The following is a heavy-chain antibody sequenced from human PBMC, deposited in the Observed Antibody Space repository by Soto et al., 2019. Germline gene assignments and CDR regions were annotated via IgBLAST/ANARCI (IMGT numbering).Heavy chain of an antibody. Sequence: ESGGGLVQPGRSLRLSCAASGFTFDDYAMHWVRQAPGKGLEWVSGISWNSGSIGYADSVKGRFTISRDNAKNSLYLQMNSLRAEDTALYYCAKYLAPRGWGQGTLVTVSS. CDR2: ISWNSGSI. V-gene: IGHV3-9*01. CDR1: GFTFDDYA. J-gene: IGHJ4*02. CDR3: AKYLAPRG. D-gene: IGHD3-10*01.